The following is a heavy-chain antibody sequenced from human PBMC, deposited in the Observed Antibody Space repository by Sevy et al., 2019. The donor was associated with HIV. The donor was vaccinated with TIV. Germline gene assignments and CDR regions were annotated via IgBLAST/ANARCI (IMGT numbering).Heavy chain of an antibody. J-gene: IGHJ4*02. D-gene: IGHD1-26*01. CDR1: GYTFTTYY. V-gene: IGHV1-46*01. CDR3: ASGTGV. CDR2: IIPSGGST. Sequence: ASVKVSCKGSGYTFTTYYMHWVRQAPGQGLEWMGIIIPSGGSTTYAQKFQGRITMTRDTSTSTVYMELSSLRSEDTAIYYCASGTGVWGQGTLVTVSS.